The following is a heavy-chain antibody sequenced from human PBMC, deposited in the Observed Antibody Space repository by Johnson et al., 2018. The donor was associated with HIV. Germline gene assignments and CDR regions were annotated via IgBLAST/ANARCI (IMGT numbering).Heavy chain of an antibody. Sequence: QVQLVESGGGVVQPGRSLRLSCAASGFTFSSYAMHWVRQAPGKGLEWVAVISYDGSNKYYADSVKGRLTISRDNSKNTLYLQMNSLRAEDTAVYYCARDNGGSYYSAFDIWGQGTMVTVSS. J-gene: IGHJ3*02. V-gene: IGHV3-30*04. CDR3: ARDNGGSYYSAFDI. D-gene: IGHD1-26*01. CDR2: ISYDGSNK. CDR1: GFTFSSYA.